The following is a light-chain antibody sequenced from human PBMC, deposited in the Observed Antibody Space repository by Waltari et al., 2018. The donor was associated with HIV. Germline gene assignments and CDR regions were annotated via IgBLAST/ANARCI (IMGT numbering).Light chain of an antibody. Sequence: AIQLAQSLSSLSTYVGDRVIITCRASQGVRNALAWYQQKPGRPPKLLIYDASTLEGGVPSRFSGSLSGTDFNLTISNLQPEDSATYYCQQFRTYPRTFGQGATLEIK. CDR1: QGVRNA. V-gene: IGKV1-13*02. J-gene: IGKJ2*01. CDR2: DAS. CDR3: QQFRTYPRT.